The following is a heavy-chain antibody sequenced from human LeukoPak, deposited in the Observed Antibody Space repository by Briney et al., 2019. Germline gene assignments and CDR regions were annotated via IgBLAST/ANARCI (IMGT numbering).Heavy chain of an antibody. CDR2: ISGSGGST. CDR3: ATYYYGSGSYYNPFDY. V-gene: IGHV3-23*01. Sequence: GGSLRLSCAASGFTFSSYAMSWVRQAPGKGLEWVSAISGSGGSTYYADSVKGRFTISRDNSKNTLYLQINSLRAEDTAVYYCATYYYGSGSYYNPFDYWGQGTLVTVSS. J-gene: IGHJ4*02. CDR1: GFTFSSYA. D-gene: IGHD3-10*01.